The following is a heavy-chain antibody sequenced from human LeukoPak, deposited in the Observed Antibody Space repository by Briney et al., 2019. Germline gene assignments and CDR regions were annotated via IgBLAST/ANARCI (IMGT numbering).Heavy chain of an antibody. D-gene: IGHD6-19*01. Sequence: GRSLRLSCAASGFTFSSYAVHWVRQAPGKGLEWVAVISYDGSNKYYADSVKGRFTISRDNSKNTLYLQMNSLRAEDTAVYYCARGETSSGWWGAHFDYWGQGTLVTVSS. J-gene: IGHJ4*02. CDR2: ISYDGSNK. CDR1: GFTFSSYA. V-gene: IGHV3-30-3*01. CDR3: ARGETSSGWWGAHFDY.